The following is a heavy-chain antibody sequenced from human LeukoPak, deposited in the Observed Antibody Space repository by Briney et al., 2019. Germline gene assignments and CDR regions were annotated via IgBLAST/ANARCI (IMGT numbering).Heavy chain of an antibody. CDR2: INLGDSET. V-gene: IGHV5-51*01. CDR1: GHSFTNHW. CDR3: ARRPYSGSPNWFDP. D-gene: IGHD1-26*01. J-gene: IGHJ5*02. Sequence: GESLKISCEVSGHSFTNHWLGWVRQMPGKGLEWMGIINLGDSETQYSPSFQGQVTISLDKSINTAYLQWRSLKASDTAMYYCARRPYSGSPNWFDPWGQGTLVTVSS.